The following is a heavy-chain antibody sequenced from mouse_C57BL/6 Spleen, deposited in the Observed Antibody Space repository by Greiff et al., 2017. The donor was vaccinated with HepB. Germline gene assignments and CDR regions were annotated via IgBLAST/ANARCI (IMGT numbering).Heavy chain of an antibody. V-gene: IGHV2-2*01. CDR1: GFSLTSYG. J-gene: IGHJ4*01. CDR3: ASSYYAMDY. CDR2: IWSGGST. Sequence: VQLVESGPGLVQPSQSLSITCTVSGFSLTSYGVHWVRQSPGKGLEWLGVIWSGGSTDYNAAFISRLSISKDNSKSQVFFKMNSLKTDDTAIYYCASSYYAMDYWGQGTSVTVSS.